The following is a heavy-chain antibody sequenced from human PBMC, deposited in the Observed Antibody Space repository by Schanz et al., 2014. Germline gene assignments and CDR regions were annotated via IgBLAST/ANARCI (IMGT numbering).Heavy chain of an antibody. CDR1: GYTFTSHG. CDR3: ARGGYSRGYYDRDIAHFDY. Sequence: QVQLVQSGAEVKKPGASVKVSCKASGYTFTSHGISWVRQAPGQGLEWMGWITAYNGDPNYALKLQGRVTMTTDTSTGTAYMELRSLRSDDTAVYYCARGGYSRGYYDRDIAHFDYWGQGTLDTVSS. CDR2: ITAYNGDP. J-gene: IGHJ4*02. D-gene: IGHD6-25*01. V-gene: IGHV1-18*01.